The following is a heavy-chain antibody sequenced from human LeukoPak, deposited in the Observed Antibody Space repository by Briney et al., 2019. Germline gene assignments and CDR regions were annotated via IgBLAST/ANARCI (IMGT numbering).Heavy chain of an antibody. Sequence: PSETLSLTCTVSGGSINNYYWSWIRQPPGKGLEWIGYIYYSGSTKYNPSLKSRVTISVDTSKNQFSLKVTSMTAADTAVYYCARDRGVSCSGDNCFSHSNYYHYGMDVWGQGTTVTVSS. V-gene: IGHV4-59*01. D-gene: IGHD2-15*01. CDR2: IYYSGST. CDR1: GGSINNYY. CDR3: ARDRGVSCSGDNCFSHSNYYHYGMDV. J-gene: IGHJ6*02.